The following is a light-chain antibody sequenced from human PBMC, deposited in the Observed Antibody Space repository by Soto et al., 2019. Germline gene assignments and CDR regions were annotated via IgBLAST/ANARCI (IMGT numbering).Light chain of an antibody. CDR3: QSYDSSLSGSI. CDR1: SSNIGAGYD. CDR2: GNS. J-gene: IGLJ2*01. Sequence: QSVLTQPPSVSGAPGQRVTISCTGSSSNIGAGYDVHWYQQLPGTAPKLLIYGNSNRPSGVPDRFSGSKSGTSASLAITGVLAEEDADYYCQSYDSSLSGSIFGGGTKLTVL. V-gene: IGLV1-40*01.